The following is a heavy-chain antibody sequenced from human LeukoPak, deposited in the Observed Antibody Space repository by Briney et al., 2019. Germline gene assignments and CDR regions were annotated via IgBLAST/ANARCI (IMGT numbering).Heavy chain of an antibody. V-gene: IGHV3-15*01. J-gene: IGHJ4*02. CDR2: IKSKSDGETA. Sequence: VGTLRLSCAASGFTFSNAWMSWVRQAPGKGLEWVGRIKSKSDGETADYNDPLKGRFTISRDDSKNKLYLQMNSLENADTAVDYCASDRGRDDILSWRLNYWGQGALVTVSS. CDR3: ASDRGRDDILSWRLNY. D-gene: IGHD3-9*01. CDR1: GFTFSNAW.